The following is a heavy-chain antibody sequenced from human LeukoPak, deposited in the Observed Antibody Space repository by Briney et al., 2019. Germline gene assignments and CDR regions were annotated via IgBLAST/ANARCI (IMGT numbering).Heavy chain of an antibody. Sequence: PSETLSLTCAVYGGSFSGYYCSWIRQPPGKGLEWIGEINHSGSTNYNPSLKSRVTISVDTSKNQFSLKLSSVTAADTAVYYCARVFPIAAAGTPGDPWGQGTLVTVSS. V-gene: IGHV4-34*01. CDR2: INHSGST. CDR1: GGSFSGYY. D-gene: IGHD6-13*01. CDR3: ARVFPIAAAGTPGDP. J-gene: IGHJ5*02.